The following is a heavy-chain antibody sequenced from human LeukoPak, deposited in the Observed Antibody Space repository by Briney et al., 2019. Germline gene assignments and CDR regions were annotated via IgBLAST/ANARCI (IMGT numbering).Heavy chain of an antibody. CDR3: ARLVRGVKYFDY. CDR2: INHSGST. J-gene: IGHJ4*02. V-gene: IGHV4-34*01. D-gene: IGHD3-10*01. CDR1: GGSFSGYF. Sequence: SETLSLTCAVYGGSFSGYFWSWIRQPPGKGLEWIGEINHSGSTNYNPSLKSRVTISVDTSKNQFSLKLSSVTAADTAVYNCARLVRGVKYFDYWGQGTLVTVSS.